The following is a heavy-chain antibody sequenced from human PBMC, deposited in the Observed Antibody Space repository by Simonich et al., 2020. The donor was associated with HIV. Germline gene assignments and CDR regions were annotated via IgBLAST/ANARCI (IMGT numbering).Heavy chain of an antibody. Sequence: QVQLQQWGAGLLKPSETLSLTCAVYGGSFSGYYWSWSRQPPGKGLEWIGEINHSESTNYNPSLKSRVTISVDTSKNQFSLKLSSVTAADTAVYYCARRHPTTVTTPYFDYWGQGTLVTVSS. J-gene: IGHJ4*02. CDR2: INHSEST. CDR1: GGSFSGYY. V-gene: IGHV4-34*01. CDR3: ARRHPTTVTTPYFDY. D-gene: IGHD4-17*01.